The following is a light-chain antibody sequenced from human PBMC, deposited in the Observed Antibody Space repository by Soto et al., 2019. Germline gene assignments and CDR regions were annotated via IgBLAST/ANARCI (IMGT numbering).Light chain of an antibody. J-gene: IGLJ1*01. V-gene: IGLV1-40*01. CDR3: QTYDSSLSGLYV. CDR2: GNT. CDR1: SSNIGAGSD. Sequence: QSVLTQPPSISRAPGQRVTISCTGSSSNIGAGSDVHWYHQLPGTAPKLLIYGNTNRPSGVPDRFSGSKSGTSASLAIAGLQTEDEGDYYCQTYDSSLSGLYVFGTGTKVTV.